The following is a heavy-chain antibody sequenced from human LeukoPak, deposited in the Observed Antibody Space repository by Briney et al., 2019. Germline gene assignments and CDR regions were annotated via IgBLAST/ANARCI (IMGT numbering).Heavy chain of an antibody. CDR2: IYSGGST. V-gene: IGHV3-66*01. CDR3: ARDRSGSYYDY. CDR1: GFTVSSNY. Sequence: GGSLRLSCAASGFTVSSNYMSWVRQAPGKGLEWVSVIYSGGSTYYADSVKGRFTISRDNSKNTQYLQMNSLRAEDTAVYYCARDRSGSYYDYWGQGTLVTVSS. J-gene: IGHJ4*02. D-gene: IGHD1-26*01.